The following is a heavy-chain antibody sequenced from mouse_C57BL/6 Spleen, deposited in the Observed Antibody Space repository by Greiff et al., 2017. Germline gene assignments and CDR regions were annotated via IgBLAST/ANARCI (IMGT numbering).Heavy chain of an antibody. CDR1: GFTFNTYA. D-gene: IGHD1-1*01. V-gene: IGHV10-3*01. CDR3: VRANYGSSSYAMDY. Sequence: VQLKESGGGLVQPKGSLKLSCAASGFTFNTYAMHWVRQAPGKGLEWVARIRSKSSNYATYYADSVKDRFTISSDDSQSMLYLQMNNLKTEDTAMYYCVRANYGSSSYAMDYWGQGTSVTVSS. J-gene: IGHJ4*01. CDR2: IRSKSSNYAT.